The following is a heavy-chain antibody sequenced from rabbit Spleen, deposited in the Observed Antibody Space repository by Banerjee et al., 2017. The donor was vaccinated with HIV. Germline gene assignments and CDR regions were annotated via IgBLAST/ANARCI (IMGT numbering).Heavy chain of an antibody. D-gene: IGHD6-1*01. Sequence: QEQLEESGGGLVKPGASLTLTCTASGFSVSSSYWISWVRQAPGKGLEWIGYIYNGDGSTYYASWAKGRFTISKTSSTTVTLQMTSLTAADTATYFCGRGIFHGDATYGDFNFWGPGTLVTVS. CDR3: GRGIFHGDATYGDFNF. J-gene: IGHJ4*01. CDR2: IYNGDGST. CDR1: GFSVSSSYW. V-gene: IGHV1S45*01.